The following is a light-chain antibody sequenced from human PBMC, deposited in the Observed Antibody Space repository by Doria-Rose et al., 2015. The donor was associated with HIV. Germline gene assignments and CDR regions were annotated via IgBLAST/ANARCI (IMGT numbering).Light chain of an antibody. CDR2: AAS. CDR1: QTVSTY. CDR3: QQTYSSPTWT. Sequence: DIQMTQSPSSLSASIGDRVTIICRASQTVSTYLNWFRQEPGKAPKLLIYAASRLQSGVPSRFSGSGSGTDFTLTISGLQTGDFATHDCQQTYSSPTWTLGQGNK. V-gene: IGKV1-39*01. J-gene: IGKJ1*01.